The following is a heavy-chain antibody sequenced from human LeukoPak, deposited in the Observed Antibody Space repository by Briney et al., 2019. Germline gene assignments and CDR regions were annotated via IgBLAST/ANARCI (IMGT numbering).Heavy chain of an antibody. Sequence: SVKVSCKASGGTFSSYAISWVRQAPGQGLEWMGRIIPIFGTANYAQMFQGRVTITTDESTSTAYMELSSLRSEDTAVYYCASGGAAAGQFDYWGQGTLVTVSS. V-gene: IGHV1-69*05. CDR3: ASGGAAAGQFDY. CDR2: IIPIFGTA. CDR1: GGTFSSYA. D-gene: IGHD6-13*01. J-gene: IGHJ4*02.